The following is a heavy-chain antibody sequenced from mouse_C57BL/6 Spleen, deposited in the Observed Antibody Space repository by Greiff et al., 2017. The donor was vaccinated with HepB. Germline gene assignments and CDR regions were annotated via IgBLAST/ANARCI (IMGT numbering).Heavy chain of an antibody. V-gene: IGHV1-69*01. J-gene: IGHJ3*01. CDR1: GYTFTSYW. CDR2: IDPSDSYT. Sequence: QVQLQQPGAELVMPGASVKLSCKAFGYTFTSYWMHWVKQRPGQGLEWIGEIDPSDSYTNYNQKFKGKSTLTVDKSSSTAYMQLSSLTSEDSAVYYCARDYYGRGDWGQGTLVTVSA. CDR3: ARDYYGRGD. D-gene: IGHD1-1*01.